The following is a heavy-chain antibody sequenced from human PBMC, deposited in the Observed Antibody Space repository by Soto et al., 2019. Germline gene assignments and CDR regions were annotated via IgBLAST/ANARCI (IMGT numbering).Heavy chain of an antibody. J-gene: IGHJ5*02. CDR2: IYWNDDK. D-gene: IGHD3-10*01. CDR3: AHSRGSLMVRGNHWIVL. V-gene: IGHV2-5*01. CDR1: GLSLSTSGVG. Sequence: SGPTLVNPTQTLTLTCTFSGLSLSTSGVGVGWIRQPPGKALEWLALIYWNDDKRYSPSLKSRLTITKDTSKNQVVLTMTNMDPVDTATYYCAHSRGSLMVRGNHWIVLWGHGPLVTVPS.